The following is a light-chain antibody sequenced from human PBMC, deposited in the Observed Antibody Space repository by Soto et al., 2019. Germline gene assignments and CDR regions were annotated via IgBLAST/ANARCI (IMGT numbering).Light chain of an antibody. CDR2: GNS. J-gene: IGLJ1*01. V-gene: IGLV1-40*01. Sequence: QPVLTQPPSVSGAPGQRVTISCTGSSSNIGAGYDVHWYQQLPGTAPKLLIYGNSNRPSGVPDRFSGSKSGTSASLAITGLQAEDEADDYCQSYDSSLSGSRVFGTGTKLTVL. CDR1: SSNIGAGYD. CDR3: QSYDSSLSGSRV.